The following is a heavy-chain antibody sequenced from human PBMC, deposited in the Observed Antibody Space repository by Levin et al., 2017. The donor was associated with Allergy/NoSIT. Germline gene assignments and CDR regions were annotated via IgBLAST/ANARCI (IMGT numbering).Heavy chain of an antibody. D-gene: IGHD3-9*01. CDR3: ARGDGIRYLGVDP. Sequence: SETLSLTCTVSGGSISSGGYYWSWIRQHPGKGLEWIGYIYYSGSTYYNPSLKSRVTISVDTSKKQFSLKLSSVTAADTAVYYCARGDGIRYLGVDPWGQGTLVTVSS. CDR2: IYYSGST. V-gene: IGHV4-31*03. CDR1: GGSISSGGYY. J-gene: IGHJ5*02.